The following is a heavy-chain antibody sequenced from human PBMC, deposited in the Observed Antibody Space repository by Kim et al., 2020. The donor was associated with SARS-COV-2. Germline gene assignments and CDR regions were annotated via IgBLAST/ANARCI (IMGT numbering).Heavy chain of an antibody. Sequence: GGSLRLSCAASGFTFSSYAMRWVRQAPGKGLEWVSAISGSGGSTYYADSVKGRFTISRDNSKNTLYLQMNSLRAEDTAVYYCANGSGFRGWHQVGYFDLWGRGTLVTVSS. J-gene: IGHJ2*01. CDR1: GFTFSSYA. V-gene: IGHV3-23*01. CDR2: ISGSGGST. D-gene: IGHD6-19*01. CDR3: ANGSGFRGWHQVGYFDL.